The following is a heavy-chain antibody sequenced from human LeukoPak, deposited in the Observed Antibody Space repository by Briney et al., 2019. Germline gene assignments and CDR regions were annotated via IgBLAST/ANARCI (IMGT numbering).Heavy chain of an antibody. V-gene: IGHV3-48*01. CDR3: AKGRGGYTHAFDY. J-gene: IGHJ4*02. CDR1: GFIFSRYS. D-gene: IGHD5-24*01. CDR2: IRSSSSTK. Sequence: GGSLRLSCAASGFIFSRYSMNWVRQAPGKGLEWVAYIRSSSSTKYYADSVKGRFTISRDNSKNTLYLQMNSLRAEDTAVYYCAKGRGGYTHAFDYWGQGTLVTVSS.